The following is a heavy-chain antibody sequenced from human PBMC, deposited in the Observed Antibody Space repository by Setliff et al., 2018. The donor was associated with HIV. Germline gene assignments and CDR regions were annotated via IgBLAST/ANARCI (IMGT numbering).Heavy chain of an antibody. CDR2: IYYSGST. Sequence: SETLSLTCTVSGGSIRDHYWSWIRQPPGKGLEWIGTIYYSGSTYYKPSLKSRGTISVDTSKNQFYLKLNSVTAADSAVYYCTLTSRLDGYFDPWGQGTLVTVSS. V-gene: IGHV4-59*11. D-gene: IGHD5-12*01. CDR1: GGSIRDHY. CDR3: TLTSRLDGYFDP. J-gene: IGHJ5*02.